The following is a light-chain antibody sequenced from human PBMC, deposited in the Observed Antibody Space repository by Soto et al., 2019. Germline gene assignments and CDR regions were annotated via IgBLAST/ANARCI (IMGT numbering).Light chain of an antibody. CDR3: AGGDDSLSGVV. Sequence: QSALTQPPSASGTPGQRVTISCSGSNSNIGSNYVHWYQQIPGTAPKLLMYRNNQRPSGVPDRFSASKSGTSASLAISGLRSDDEAEYYGAGGDDSLSGVVFGGGTKLTVL. CDR1: NSNIGSNY. J-gene: IGLJ2*01. CDR2: RNN. V-gene: IGLV1-47*01.